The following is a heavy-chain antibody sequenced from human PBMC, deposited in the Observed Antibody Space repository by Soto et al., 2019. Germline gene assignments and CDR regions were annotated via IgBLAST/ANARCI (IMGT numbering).Heavy chain of an antibody. J-gene: IGHJ3*02. CDR3: AREINAAEDAFDI. CDR2: IWYDGSNK. CDR1: GFTFSSYG. Sequence: GGSLRLSCAASGFTFSSYGMHWVRQAPGKGLEWVAVIWYDGSNKYYADSVKGRFTISRDNSKNTLYLQMNSLRAEDTAVYYCAREINAAEDAFDIWGQGTMVTVSS. D-gene: IGHD6-13*01. V-gene: IGHV3-33*01.